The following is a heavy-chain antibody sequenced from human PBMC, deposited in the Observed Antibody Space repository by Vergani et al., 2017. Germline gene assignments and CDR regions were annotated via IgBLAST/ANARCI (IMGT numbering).Heavy chain of an antibody. D-gene: IGHD5-18*01. Sequence: EVQLVESGGGLVKPGGSLRLSCAASGFTFSNAWMSWVRQAPGKGLEWVGRIKSKTDGGTTDYAAPVKGRFTISRDDSKNTLYLQMNSLRAEDTAVYYCASLSGYSYDFDYWGQGTLVTVSS. CDR2: IKSKTDGGTT. CDR3: ASLSGYSYDFDY. CDR1: GFTFSNAW. V-gene: IGHV3-15*05. J-gene: IGHJ4*02.